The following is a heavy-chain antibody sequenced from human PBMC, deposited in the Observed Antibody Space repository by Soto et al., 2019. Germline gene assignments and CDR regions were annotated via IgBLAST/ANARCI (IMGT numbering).Heavy chain of an antibody. CDR2: INAGNGNT. D-gene: IGHD5-18*01. J-gene: IGHJ6*02. CDR3: ARDLSGYSYGYPDYYYYGMDV. CDR1: GYTFTSYA. Sequence: ASVKVSCKASGYTFTSYAMHWVRRAPGQMLEWMGWINAGNGNTKYSQKFQGRVTITRDTSASTAYMELSSLRSEDTAVYYCARDLSGYSYGYPDYYYYGMDVWGQGTTVTVSS. V-gene: IGHV1-3*01.